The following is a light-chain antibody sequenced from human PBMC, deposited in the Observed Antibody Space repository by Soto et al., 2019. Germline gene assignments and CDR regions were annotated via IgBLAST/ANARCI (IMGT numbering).Light chain of an antibody. CDR2: GAS. CDR1: QSVGSN. J-gene: IGKJ1*01. Sequence: VMTQSPDTLSVSAGERPTLSCRASQSVGSNLAWYQQKPGQAPRLLIYGASSRATGIPDRFSGSGSGTDFTLTISRLEPEDFAVYYCQQYGSSPPVTFGQGTKVDIK. V-gene: IGKV3-20*01. CDR3: QQYGSSPPVT.